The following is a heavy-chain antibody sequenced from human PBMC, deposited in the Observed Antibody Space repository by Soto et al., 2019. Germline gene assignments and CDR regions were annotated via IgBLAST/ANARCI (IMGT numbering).Heavy chain of an antibody. CDR3: ARDPWPPYCSSTSCYLFDY. Sequence: PGGSLRLSCAASGFTFSSYSMNWVRQAQGKGLEWVSSISSSSSYIYYADSVKGRFTNSRDNAKNSLYLQMNSLRAEDTAVYYCARDPWPPYCSSTSCYLFDYWGQGTLVTVSS. D-gene: IGHD2-2*01. CDR1: GFTFSSYS. CDR2: ISSSSSYI. J-gene: IGHJ4*02. V-gene: IGHV3-21*01.